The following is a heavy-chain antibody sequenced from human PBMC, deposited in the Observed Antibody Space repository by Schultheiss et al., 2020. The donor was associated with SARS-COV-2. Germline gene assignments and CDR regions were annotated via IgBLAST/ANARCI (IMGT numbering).Heavy chain of an antibody. Sequence: SETLSLTCAVSGGSISSSNWWSWVRQPPGKGLEWIGEIYHSGSTNYNPSLKSRVTISVDTSKNQFSLKLSSVTAADTAVYYCARRPLDYYYYGMDVWGQGTTVTVSS. J-gene: IGHJ6*02. V-gene: IGHV4-4*02. CDR2: IYHSGST. CDR3: ARRPLDYYYYGMDV. CDR1: GGSISSSNW.